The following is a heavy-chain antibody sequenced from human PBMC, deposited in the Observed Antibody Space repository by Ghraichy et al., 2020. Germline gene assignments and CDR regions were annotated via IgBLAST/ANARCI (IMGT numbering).Heavy chain of an antibody. Sequence: SETLSLTCTVSGGSISSYYWSWIRQPPGKGLEWIGCVSDSGSTNYNPSLKSRVTMSLDTSKNQVSLKLSSVTAADTAVYYCARDARDFWRGYYDTIYNYYHYMDVWGKGTTVTVS. V-gene: IGHV4-59*01. CDR3: ARDARDFWRGYYDTIYNYYHYMDV. D-gene: IGHD3-3*01. CDR1: GGSISSYY. J-gene: IGHJ6*03. CDR2: VSDSGST.